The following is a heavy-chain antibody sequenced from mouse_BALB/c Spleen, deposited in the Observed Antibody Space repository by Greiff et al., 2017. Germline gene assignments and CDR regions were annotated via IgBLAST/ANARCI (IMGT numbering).Heavy chain of an antibody. Sequence: QVQLQQSAAELARPGASVKMSCKASGYTFTSYTMHWVKQRPGQGLEWIGYINPSSGYTEYNQKFKDKTTLTADKSSSTAYMQLSSLTSEDSAVYYCARRGVRRDYYAMDYWGQGTSVTVSS. CDR2: INPSSGYT. CDR1: GYTFTSYT. CDR3: ARRGVRRDYYAMDY. J-gene: IGHJ4*01. D-gene: IGHD2-14*01. V-gene: IGHV1-4*02.